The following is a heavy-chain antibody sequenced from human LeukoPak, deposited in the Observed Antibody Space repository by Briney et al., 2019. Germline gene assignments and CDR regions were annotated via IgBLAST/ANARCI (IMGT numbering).Heavy chain of an antibody. D-gene: IGHD3-10*01. CDR2: IYTSGST. Sequence: SETLSLTCTVSGGSISSYYWSWIRQPPGKGLEWIGYIYTSGSTNYNPSPKSRVTISVDTSKNQFSLKLSSVTAADTAVYYCARRGSGSYSPHYFDYWGQGTLVTVSS. CDR1: GGSISSYY. V-gene: IGHV4-4*09. CDR3: ARRGSGSYSPHYFDY. J-gene: IGHJ4*02.